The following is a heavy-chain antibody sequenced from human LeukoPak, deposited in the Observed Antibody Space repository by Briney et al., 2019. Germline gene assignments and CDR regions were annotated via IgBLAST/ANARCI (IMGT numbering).Heavy chain of an antibody. CDR3: ARVRAVAGTPFDY. J-gene: IGHJ4*02. CDR2: IYHSGST. Sequence: PSETLSLTCSVSVGSLSRYYWGWIRQPPGKGLEWIGSIYHSGSTYYNPSLKTRVTISLHTQKNQFSLQVRSVPAAETAVYFCARVRAVAGTPFDYWGEGPLVTVSS. CDR1: VGSLSRYY. D-gene: IGHD6-19*01. V-gene: IGHV4-38-2*02.